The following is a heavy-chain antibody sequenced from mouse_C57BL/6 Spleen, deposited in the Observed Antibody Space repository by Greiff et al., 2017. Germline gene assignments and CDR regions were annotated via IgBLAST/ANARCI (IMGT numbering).Heavy chain of an antibody. J-gene: IGHJ2*01. V-gene: IGHV14-3*01. Sequence: VQLQQSVAELVRPGASVKLSCTASGFTINNTYMHWVKHRPEQGLEWIGRIDPAYGYTKYAPKFQGKATITADTSSNTAYLQLSSLTAEDTAIYYCARGHSNGDYWGQGTTLTVSS. CDR3: ARGHSNGDY. D-gene: IGHD6-5*01. CDR2: IDPAYGYT. CDR1: GFTINNTY.